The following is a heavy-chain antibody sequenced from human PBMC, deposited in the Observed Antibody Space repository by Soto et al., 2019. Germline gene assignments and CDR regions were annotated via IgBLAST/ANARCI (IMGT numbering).Heavy chain of an antibody. CDR2: INHSGST. V-gene: IGHV4-34*01. CDR1: GGSFSGYY. Sequence: PSETLSLTCAVYGGSFSGYYWSWIRQPPGKGLEWIGEINHSGSTNYNPSLKSRVTISVDTSKNQFSLKLSSVTAADTAVYYCARGFVLRFLEWLLTPHWFDPWGQGTLVT. J-gene: IGHJ5*02. D-gene: IGHD3-3*01. CDR3: ARGFVLRFLEWLLTPHWFDP.